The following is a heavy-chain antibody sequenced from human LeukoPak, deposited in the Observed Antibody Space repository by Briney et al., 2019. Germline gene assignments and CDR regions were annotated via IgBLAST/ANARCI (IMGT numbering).Heavy chain of an antibody. J-gene: IGHJ4*02. Sequence: GGSLRLSCAASGFTFSSYWMSWVRQAPGKGLEWMANIKQDGSEKNYVDSVKGRFTISRDNAKNSLYLQMNSLRAEDTAVYYCARGIYDSGSYPPYYWGQGTLVTVSS. CDR1: GFTFSSYW. V-gene: IGHV3-7*01. D-gene: IGHD3-10*01. CDR2: IKQDGSEK. CDR3: ARGIYDSGSYPPYY.